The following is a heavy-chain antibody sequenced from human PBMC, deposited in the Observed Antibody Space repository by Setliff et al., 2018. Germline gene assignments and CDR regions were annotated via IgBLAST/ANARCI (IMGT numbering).Heavy chain of an antibody. J-gene: IGHJ4*02. V-gene: IGHV4-30-4*08. Sequence: SETLSLTCTVSGGSISSGDYYWSWIRQPPGKGLEWIGYIYSSGSTYYNPSLKSRVSISVDTSMNQFSLKLSSVTAADTAVYYCARESRYYYDNLGTLDYWGQGTLVTVSS. CDR3: ARESRYYYDNLGTLDY. CDR2: IYSSGST. D-gene: IGHD3-22*01. CDR1: GGSISSGDYY.